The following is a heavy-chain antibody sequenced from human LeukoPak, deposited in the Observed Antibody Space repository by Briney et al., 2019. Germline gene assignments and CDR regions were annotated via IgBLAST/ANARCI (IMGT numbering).Heavy chain of an antibody. CDR1: GLTVTSNY. D-gene: IGHD6-25*01. V-gene: IGHV3-53*01. CDR2: IYSGGDT. J-gene: IGHJ4*02. CDR3: ARPGYSTGAFDY. Sequence: GGSLRLSCAASGLTVTSNYMSWIRQAPGKGLEWVSVIYSGGDTCYADSVKGRFTISRDNSKNTLYLQMNSLRAEDTAVYYCARPGYSTGAFDYWGQGTLVTVSS.